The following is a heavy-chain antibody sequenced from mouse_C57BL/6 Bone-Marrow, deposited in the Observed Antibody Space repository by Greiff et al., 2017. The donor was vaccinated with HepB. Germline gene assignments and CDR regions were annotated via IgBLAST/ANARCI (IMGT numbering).Heavy chain of an antibody. J-gene: IGHJ2*01. CDR1: GYAFSSYW. D-gene: IGHD1-1*01. V-gene: IGHV1-80*01. CDR3: ARNRDYGSSSSY. Sequence: PLQQSGAELVKPGASVKISCKASGYAFSSYWMNWVKQRPGKGLEWIGQIYPGDGDTNYNGKFKGTATLTADKSSSTAYIQLSNLTSEDSAVYFCARNRDYGSSSSYWGQGATLTVSS. CDR2: IYPGDGDT.